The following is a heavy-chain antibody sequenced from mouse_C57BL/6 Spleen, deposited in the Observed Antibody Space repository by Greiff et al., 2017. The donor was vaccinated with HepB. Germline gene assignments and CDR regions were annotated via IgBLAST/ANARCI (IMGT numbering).Heavy chain of an antibody. J-gene: IGHJ3*01. Sequence: EVQLQQSGPELVKPGASVKISCKASGYSFTDYNMNWVKQSTGKSLEWIGVINPNYGTTNYNQKFKGKATLTVDQSSSTAYMQLNSLTSEDSAVYYCANSSITRAPWFAYWGQGTLVTVSA. CDR1: GYSFTDYN. V-gene: IGHV1-39*01. CDR3: ANSSITRAPWFAY. D-gene: IGHD1-2*01. CDR2: INPNYGTT.